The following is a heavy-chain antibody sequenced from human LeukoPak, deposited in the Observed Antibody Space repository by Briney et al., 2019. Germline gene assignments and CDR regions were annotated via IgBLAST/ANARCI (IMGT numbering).Heavy chain of an antibody. J-gene: IGHJ4*02. Sequence: GGSLRLSCAASGFIFSNNIMNWVRQAPGKGLEWVSVISADGGDIYYADSVNGRFTISRDNSKNTLHLQMDSLRAEDTAVYYCAKAGLRYFDWLSSRNYYFDYWGQGTLVTVSS. CDR1: GFIFSNNI. V-gene: IGHV3-23*01. CDR2: ISADGGDI. D-gene: IGHD3-9*01. CDR3: AKAGLRYFDWLSSRNYYFDY.